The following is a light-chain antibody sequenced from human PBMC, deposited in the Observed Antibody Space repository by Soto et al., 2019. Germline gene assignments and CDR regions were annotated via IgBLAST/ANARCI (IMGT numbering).Light chain of an antibody. V-gene: IGKV3-15*01. CDR1: QSVTIN. J-gene: IGKJ1*01. CDR2: GAS. CDR3: QQYNNWPQP. Sequence: ETLMTQSPVTLSVSPGERVTLSCRASQSVTINLAWYHQKPGQAPRLLIYGASTRATGIPARFTGSGSGTEVTLSISSLKSEDFGIYYCQQYNNWPQPFGQGTKVEIK.